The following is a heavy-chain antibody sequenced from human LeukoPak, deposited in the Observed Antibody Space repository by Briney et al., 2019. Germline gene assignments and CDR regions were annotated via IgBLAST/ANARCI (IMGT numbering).Heavy chain of an antibody. CDR3: ARDRYSYGYYYYYGMDV. D-gene: IGHD5-18*01. V-gene: IGHV3-48*02. Sequence: GGCLRLSCAASGFTFSSYSMKWVRQAPGKGLEWVSYISSSSSTIYYADSVKGRFTISRDNAKNSLYLQMNSLRDEDTAVYYCARDRYSYGYYYYYGMDVWGQGTTVTVSS. J-gene: IGHJ6*02. CDR2: ISSSSSTI. CDR1: GFTFSSYS.